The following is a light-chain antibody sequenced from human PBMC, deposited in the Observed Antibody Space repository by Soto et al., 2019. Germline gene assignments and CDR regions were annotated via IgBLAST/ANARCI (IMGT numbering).Light chain of an antibody. CDR3: QQYGRSPRT. CDR2: GAS. J-gene: IGKJ2*01. Sequence: EIVLTQSPGTLSWSPGERATLSGRASQRVSSSYLAWYKQKPGQAPRLRIYGASSRATHIPGRFSSSGSETGFTLTISRLEAEDFAVYYCQQYGRSPRTFGQGHKLQIK. V-gene: IGKV3-20*01. CDR1: QRVSSSY.